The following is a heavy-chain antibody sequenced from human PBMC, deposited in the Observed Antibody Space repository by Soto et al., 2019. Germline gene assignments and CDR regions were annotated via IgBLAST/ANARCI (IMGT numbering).Heavy chain of an antibody. Sequence: ASVKVSCKASGGTFSSYAISWVRQAPGQGLEWMGGIIPSFGTANYAQKFQGRVTITADESTSTAYMEVSSLRSEDTAVYYCARVRYYDSSGYYYLDYWGQGTLVTVSS. J-gene: IGHJ4*02. CDR2: IIPSFGTA. D-gene: IGHD3-22*01. V-gene: IGHV1-69*13. CDR1: GGTFSSYA. CDR3: ARVRYYDSSGYYYLDY.